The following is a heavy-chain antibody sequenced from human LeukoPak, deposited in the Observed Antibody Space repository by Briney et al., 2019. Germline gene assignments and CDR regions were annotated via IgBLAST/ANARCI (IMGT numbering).Heavy chain of an antibody. Sequence: ASVKVSCKASGYTFTSYGISWVRQARGQGLEWMGWISAYNGNTNYAQKLQGRVTMTTDTSTGTAYMELRSLRSDDTAVYYCARVRYDLWSGYDLFDYWGQGTLVTVSS. J-gene: IGHJ4*02. D-gene: IGHD3-3*01. CDR3: ARVRYDLWSGYDLFDY. CDR2: ISAYNGNT. CDR1: GYTFTSYG. V-gene: IGHV1-18*01.